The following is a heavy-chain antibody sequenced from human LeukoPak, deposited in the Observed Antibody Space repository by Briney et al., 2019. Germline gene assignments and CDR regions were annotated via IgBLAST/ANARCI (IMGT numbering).Heavy chain of an antibody. CDR2: IIPIFGTA. CDR1: GGTFSSYA. CDR3: ARLSSLGLYYFDY. J-gene: IGHJ4*02. Sequence: SVKVSCKASGGTFSSYAISWVRQAPGQGLEWMGGIIPIFGTANYAQKFQGRVTITADESTSTAYMELSSLRSEDTAVHYCARLSSLGLYYFDYWGQGTLVTVSS. D-gene: IGHD2-2*01. V-gene: IGHV1-69*13.